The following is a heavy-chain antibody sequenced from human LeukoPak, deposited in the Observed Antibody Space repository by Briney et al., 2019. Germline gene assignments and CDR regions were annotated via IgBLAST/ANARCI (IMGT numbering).Heavy chain of an antibody. Sequence: PGGSLRLSCAASGLTFSSYAMTWVRQAPGQGLEWVSTISGSGDNTHYADSVEGRLTISRDNSKNTLYLQMNSLRAEDTAVYYCAKAVGLFDAFDIWGQGTMVTVSS. V-gene: IGHV3-23*01. CDR2: ISGSGDNT. CDR3: AKAVGLFDAFDI. D-gene: IGHD4-23*01. CDR1: GLTFSSYA. J-gene: IGHJ3*02.